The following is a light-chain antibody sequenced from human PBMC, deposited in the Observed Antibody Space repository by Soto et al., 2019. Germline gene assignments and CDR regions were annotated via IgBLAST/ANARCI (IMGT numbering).Light chain of an antibody. CDR3: QQSFSDPPLS. CDR2: AAS. CDR1: QSVTTY. Sequence: DIQLTQSPSSLSASVGDRVTITCRAIQSVTTYLNWYQQKPGKAPKLLISAASSLRDGVPSRFSGSGSGTVFTLTLNSLHPEDFATYYCQQSFSDPPLSFGGGTRVEVK. J-gene: IGKJ4*01. V-gene: IGKV1-39*01.